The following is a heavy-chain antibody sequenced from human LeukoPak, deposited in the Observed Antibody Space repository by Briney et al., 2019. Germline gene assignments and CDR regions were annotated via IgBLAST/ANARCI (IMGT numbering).Heavy chain of an antibody. Sequence: SETLSLTCAVYGGSFGSFRNYYWSWIRQPPGKGLEWIGEINHSGKTNYSPSLKSRLTISLDTSKNQFSLKLSSVTAADTAVYYCARQTWTLYYFDYWGQGNLVTASS. D-gene: IGHD3/OR15-3a*01. CDR2: INHSGKT. V-gene: IGHV4-34*01. J-gene: IGHJ4*02. CDR1: GGSFGSFRNYY. CDR3: ARQTWTLYYFDY.